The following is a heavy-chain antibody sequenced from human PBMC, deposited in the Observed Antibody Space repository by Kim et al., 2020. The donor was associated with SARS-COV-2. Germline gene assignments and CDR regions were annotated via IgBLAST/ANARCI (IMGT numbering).Heavy chain of an antibody. D-gene: IGHD6-13*01. Sequence: GGSLRLSCAASGFTFDDYAMHWVRQAPGKGLEWVSLISGDGGSTYYADSVKGRFTISRDNSKNSLYLQMNSLRTEDTALYYCAKDHYTRSDLAAAGNWGQGTLVTVSS. CDR2: ISGDGGST. CDR1: GFTFDDYA. CDR3: AKDHYTRSDLAAAGN. J-gene: IGHJ4*02. V-gene: IGHV3-43*02.